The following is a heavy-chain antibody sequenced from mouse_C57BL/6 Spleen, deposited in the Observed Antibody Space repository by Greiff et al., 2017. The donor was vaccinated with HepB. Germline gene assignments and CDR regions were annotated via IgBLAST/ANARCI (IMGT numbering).Heavy chain of an antibody. Sequence: QVQLQQSGAELVMPGASVKLSCKASGYTFTSYWMHWVKQRPGQGLEWIVEIDPSDSYTNYTQKFKGKSTLTVDKSSSTAYMQLSSLTSADSAVYYCAKRSGTTVVGGFAYWGQGTLVTVAA. D-gene: IGHD1-1*01. CDR1: GYTFTSYW. CDR2: IDPSDSYT. CDR3: AKRSGTTVVGGFAY. J-gene: IGHJ3*01. V-gene: IGHV1-69*01.